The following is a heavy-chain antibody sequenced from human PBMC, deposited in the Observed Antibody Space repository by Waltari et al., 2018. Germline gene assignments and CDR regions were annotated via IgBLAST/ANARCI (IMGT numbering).Heavy chain of an antibody. CDR1: GGSFSGYY. J-gene: IGHJ4*02. CDR3: ARGRYDSSGYYDY. CDR2: INHSGRT. D-gene: IGHD3-22*01. Sequence: QVQLQQWGAGLLKPSETLSLTCAVYGGSFSGYYWSWIRQPPGKGLEWIGEINHSGRTNYNPSLKSRVTISVDTSKNQFSLKLSSVTAADTAVYYCARGRYDSSGYYDYWGQGTLVTVSS. V-gene: IGHV4-34*01.